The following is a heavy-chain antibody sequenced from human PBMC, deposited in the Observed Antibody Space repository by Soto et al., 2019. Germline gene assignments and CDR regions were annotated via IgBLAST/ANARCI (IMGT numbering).Heavy chain of an antibody. CDR1: GFTFSSYA. J-gene: IGHJ5*02. Sequence: QVQLVESGGGVVQPGRSLRLSCAASGFTFSSYAMQWVRQAPGKGLEWVAVISYDGSNKYYADSVKGRFTISRDNSKNTLYLQMNSLRAEDTAVYYCARDGSDCSGGSCYPNWFDPWGQGTLVTVSS. CDR3: ARDGSDCSGGSCYPNWFDP. V-gene: IGHV3-30-3*01. CDR2: ISYDGSNK. D-gene: IGHD2-15*01.